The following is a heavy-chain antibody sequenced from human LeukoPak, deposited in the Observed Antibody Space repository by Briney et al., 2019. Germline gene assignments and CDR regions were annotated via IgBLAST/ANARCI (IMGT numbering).Heavy chain of an antibody. J-gene: IGHJ4*02. V-gene: IGHV3-23*01. Sequence: GGSLRLSCAASGFTFSSYAMSCVRQAPGKGLEWVSAISGSGGSTYYADSVKGRFTISRDNSKNTLYLQMNSLRAEDTAVYYCAKDGRYSSGWYGYWGQGTLVTVSS. CDR1: GFTFSSYA. CDR2: ISGSGGST. D-gene: IGHD6-19*01. CDR3: AKDGRYSSGWYGY.